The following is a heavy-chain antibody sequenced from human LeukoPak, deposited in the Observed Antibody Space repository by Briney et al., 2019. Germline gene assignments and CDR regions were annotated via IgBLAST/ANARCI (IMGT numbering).Heavy chain of an antibody. CDR1: GGSISSSSYY. CDR2: IYYSGST. D-gene: IGHD6-19*01. CDR3: ARGTLYSGWSYYFDY. V-gene: IGHV4-39*07. J-gene: IGHJ4*02. Sequence: SETLSLTCTVSGGSISSSSYYWGWIRQPPGKGLEWIGTIYYSGSTYYNPSLKSRVTISVDMSKNHFSLRLSSVTAADTAMYYCARGTLYSGWSYYFDYWGQGSQVTVSS.